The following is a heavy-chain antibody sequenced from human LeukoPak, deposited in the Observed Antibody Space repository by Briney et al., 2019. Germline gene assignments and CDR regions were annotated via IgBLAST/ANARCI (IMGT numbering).Heavy chain of an antibody. CDR3: ARVEYDFWSGMGGAFDI. CDR2: INPNSGGT. CDR1: GYTFTGYY. D-gene: IGHD3-3*01. J-gene: IGHJ3*02. V-gene: IGHV1-2*02. Sequence: ASVKVSCKASGYTFTGYYMHGVRQAPGQGLEWMGWINPNSGGTNYAQKFQGRVTMTRDTSISTAYMELSRLRSDDTAVYYCARVEYDFWSGMGGAFDIWGQGTMVTVSS.